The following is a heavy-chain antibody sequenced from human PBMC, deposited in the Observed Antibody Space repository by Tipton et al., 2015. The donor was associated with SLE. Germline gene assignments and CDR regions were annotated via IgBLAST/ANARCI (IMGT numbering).Heavy chain of an antibody. V-gene: IGHV3-74*01. CDR2: INSDGSVT. Sequence: SLRLSCAGSGFVFSSYWMHWVRRPPGKGLEWISYINSDGSVTKYADSVKGRFTISRDNAENALSLQMTTLSVEDTAVYYCARDDETNSAWYNWLDPWGQGTQVTVSS. D-gene: IGHD1-14*01. CDR3: ARDDETNSAWYNWLDP. CDR1: GFVFSSYW. J-gene: IGHJ5*02.